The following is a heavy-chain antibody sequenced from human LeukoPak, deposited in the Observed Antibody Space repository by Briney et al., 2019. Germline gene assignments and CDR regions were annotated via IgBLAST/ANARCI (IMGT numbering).Heavy chain of an antibody. J-gene: IGHJ4*02. CDR1: RFTFSGHY. CDR2: INPHSGGT. V-gene: IGHV1-2*02. D-gene: IGHD2-21*02. Sequence: ASVKVSCKASRFTFSGHYIHWVRQAPGQGLEWMGYINPHSGGTSSPQKFQGRVTITTDTSISAVYMELSSLTSDDTAMYYCVREGNELLSKNFDYWGQGSLVTVSS. CDR3: VREGNELLSKNFDY.